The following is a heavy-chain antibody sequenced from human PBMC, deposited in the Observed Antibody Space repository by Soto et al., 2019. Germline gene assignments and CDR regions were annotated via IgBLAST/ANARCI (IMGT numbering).Heavy chain of an antibody. CDR3: AKDLGWELRLEHNYFDY. CDR2: ISYDGSNK. J-gene: IGHJ4*02. V-gene: IGHV3-30*18. Sequence: GGSLRLSCAASGFTFSSYGMHWVRQAPGKGLEWVAVISYDGSNKYYADSVKGRFTISRDNSKNTLYLQMNSLRAEDTAVYYCAKDLGWELRLEHNYFDYWGQGTLVTVSS. CDR1: GFTFSSYG. D-gene: IGHD1-26*01.